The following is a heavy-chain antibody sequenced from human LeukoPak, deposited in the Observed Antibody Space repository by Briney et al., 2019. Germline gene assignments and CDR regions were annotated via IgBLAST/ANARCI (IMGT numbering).Heavy chain of an antibody. V-gene: IGHV4-39*01. Sequence: PSETLSLTCTVSGGSISSRTYFWGWIRQPPGKGLEWIGNIYYSSWSTYYNPSLKSRVTISVDTSKNQFSLKLSSVTAADTAVYYCASQVYCSAGSCYSNFSGQGTLVTVSS. J-gene: IGHJ4*02. D-gene: IGHD2-15*01. CDR2: IYYSSWST. CDR3: ASQVYCSAGSCYSNF. CDR1: GGSISSRTYF.